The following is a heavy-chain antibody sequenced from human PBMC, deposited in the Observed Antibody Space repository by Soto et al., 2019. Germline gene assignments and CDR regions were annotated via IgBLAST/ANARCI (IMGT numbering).Heavy chain of an antibody. J-gene: IGHJ6*02. CDR3: ARERIAAAGTDYYYGMDV. D-gene: IGHD6-13*01. V-gene: IGHV3-11*06. Sequence: QVQLVESGGGLVKPGGSLRLSCAASGFTFSDYYMSWNRQAPGKGLEWVSYISSSSSYTNYADSVKGRFTISRDNAKNSLYLQMNSLRAEDTAVYYCARERIAAAGTDYYYGMDVWGQGTTVTVSS. CDR2: ISSSSSYT. CDR1: GFTFSDYY.